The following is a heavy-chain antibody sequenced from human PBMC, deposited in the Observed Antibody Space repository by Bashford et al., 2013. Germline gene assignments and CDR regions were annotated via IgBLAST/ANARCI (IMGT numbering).Heavy chain of an antibody. CDR2: IYYSGST. D-gene: IGHD3-3*02. CDR1: GGSVSSGSYY. Sequence: SETLSLTCTVSGGSVSSGSYYWSWIRQPPGKGLEWIGYIYYSGSTNYNPSLKSRVTISVDTSKNQFSLKLSSVTAADTAVYYCARATFSYYYGMDVWGRRDHGHRLL. V-gene: IGHV4-61*01. J-gene: IGHJ6*02. CDR3: ARATFSYYYGMDV.